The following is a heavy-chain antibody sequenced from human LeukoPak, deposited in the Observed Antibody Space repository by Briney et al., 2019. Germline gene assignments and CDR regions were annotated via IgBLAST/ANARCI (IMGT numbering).Heavy chain of an antibody. V-gene: IGHV4-39*07. D-gene: IGHD3-22*01. Sequence: PSETLSLTCTVSGGSISSSSYYWGWIRQPPGKGLEWIGSIYYSGSTYYNPSLKSRVTISVDTSKNQFSLKLSSVTAAGTAVYYCARLGRITMIVVDWGQGTLVTVSS. CDR1: GGSISSSSYY. CDR2: IYYSGST. CDR3: ARLGRITMIVVD. J-gene: IGHJ4*02.